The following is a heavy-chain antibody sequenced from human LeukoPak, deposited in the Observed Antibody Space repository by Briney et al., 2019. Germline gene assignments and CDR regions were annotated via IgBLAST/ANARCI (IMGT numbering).Heavy chain of an antibody. Sequence: WASVKVSCKASGGTFSSYAISWVRQAPGQGLEWMGGIIPIFGTANYAQKFQGRVTITADESTSTAYMELSSLRSEDTAVYYCARDYYYDSSGYSLMYYGMDVWGQGTTVTVSS. D-gene: IGHD3-22*01. CDR1: GGTFSSYA. J-gene: IGHJ6*02. CDR2: IIPIFGTA. CDR3: ARDYYYDSSGYSLMYYGMDV. V-gene: IGHV1-69*13.